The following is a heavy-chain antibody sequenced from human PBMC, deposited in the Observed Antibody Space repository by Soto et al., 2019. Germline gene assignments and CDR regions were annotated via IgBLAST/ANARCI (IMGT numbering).Heavy chain of an antibody. D-gene: IGHD3-3*01. CDR1: GGSISSRSHY. Sequence: QLQLQESGPGLVKPSETLSLTCTVSGGSISSRSHYWGWIRQSPGKHLEWIGSSFYRGSTHYNPSLKTRVTISVDTSKNQVSLKLYSVTAADTAVDYCATADGFVVVTPLFEYWGQGILVTVSS. J-gene: IGHJ4*02. CDR2: SFYRGST. CDR3: ATADGFVVVTPLFEY. V-gene: IGHV4-39*01.